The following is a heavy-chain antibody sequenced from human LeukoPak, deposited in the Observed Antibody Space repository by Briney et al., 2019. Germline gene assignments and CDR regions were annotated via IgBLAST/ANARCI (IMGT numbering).Heavy chain of an antibody. CDR3: TRSCFSNGYDY. J-gene: IGHJ4*02. CDR1: GFSFSGHW. D-gene: IGHD2-15*01. CDR2: ITPDGTDT. Sequence: GGSLRLSCVASGFSFSGHWMHWVRQAPGKGLVAVSRITPDGTDTAYADSVKGRFTISRDNAKNTLYLEMNSLTAEDTALYYCTRSCFSNGYDYWGQGTLVTVSS. V-gene: IGHV3-74*03.